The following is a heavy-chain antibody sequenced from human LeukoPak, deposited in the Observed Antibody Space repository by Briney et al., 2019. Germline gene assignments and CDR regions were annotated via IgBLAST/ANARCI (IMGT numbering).Heavy chain of an antibody. CDR1: GFNFDDYA. Sequence: PGRSLRLSCTASGFNFDDYAMHWVRQVPGKGLEWVSGISWNSGNIGYADSVKGRFTISRDNAKNMLYLELNSLRAEDMAVYYCARVLTGYYHWDYWGQGTLVTVSS. D-gene: IGHD3-9*01. CDR3: ARVLTGYYHWDY. V-gene: IGHV3-9*03. J-gene: IGHJ4*02. CDR2: ISWNSGNI.